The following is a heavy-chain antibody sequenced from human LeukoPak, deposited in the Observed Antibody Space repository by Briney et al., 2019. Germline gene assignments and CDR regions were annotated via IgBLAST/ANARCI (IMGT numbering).Heavy chain of an antibody. D-gene: IGHD6-13*01. CDR3: ARRSREAWYFDL. CDR1: GGSISSYY. J-gene: IGHJ2*01. CDR2: MYYSGTTNHT. Sequence: SETLSLTCTVSGGSISSYYWSWIRQPPGKGLEWIGYMYYSGTTNHTNFNPSLKSRVTISVDTSKNQFSLKLSSVTAADTAVCYCARRSREAWYFDLWGRGTLVTVSS. V-gene: IGHV4-59*08.